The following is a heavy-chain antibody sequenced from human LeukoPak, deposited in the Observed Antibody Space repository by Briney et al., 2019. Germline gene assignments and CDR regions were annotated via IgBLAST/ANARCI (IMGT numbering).Heavy chain of an antibody. V-gene: IGHV4-34*01. Sequence: SETLSLTCAVYGGSFSGYYWSWIRQPPGKGLEWIGETNHSGSTNYNPYLKSRVTTSVDTSKNQFSLKLSSVTAADTAVYYCASYYWKGNDYWGQGTLVTVSS. J-gene: IGHJ4*02. CDR1: GGSFSGYY. D-gene: IGHD3-10*01. CDR2: TNHSGST. CDR3: ASYYWKGNDY.